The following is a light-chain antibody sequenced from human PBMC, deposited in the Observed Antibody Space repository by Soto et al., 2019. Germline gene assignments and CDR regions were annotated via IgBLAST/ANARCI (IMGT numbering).Light chain of an antibody. CDR1: RSNIGNNY. V-gene: IGLV1-51*01. CDR2: DND. Sequence: QSVLTQPPSVSAAPGQKVTISCSGSRSNIGNNYVSWYQQLPGTAPKLLIYDNDKRPSGIPDRFSGSKSGTSATLGITGLQTGDEADYYCGTWDSSLSGGVLGGGTKLTVL. CDR3: GTWDSSLSGGV. J-gene: IGLJ2*01.